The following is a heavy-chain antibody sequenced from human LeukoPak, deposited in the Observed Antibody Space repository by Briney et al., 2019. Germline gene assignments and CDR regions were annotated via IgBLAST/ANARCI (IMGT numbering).Heavy chain of an antibody. Sequence: GGSLRLSCAASGSTFSSYWMSWMRQAPGKGLEWVANIKYDGNEEYYVDSVKGRFTISRDNAKNSLYLQLNSLRVEDTAVYYCKSGGAAPGSFDYWGQGTLVTVSP. CDR3: KSGGAAPGSFDY. J-gene: IGHJ4*02. CDR1: GSTFSSYW. CDR2: IKYDGNEE. D-gene: IGHD1-1*01. V-gene: IGHV3-7*01.